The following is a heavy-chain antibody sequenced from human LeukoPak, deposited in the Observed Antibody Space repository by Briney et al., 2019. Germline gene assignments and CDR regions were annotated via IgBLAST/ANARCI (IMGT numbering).Heavy chain of an antibody. CDR2: IRFDSTNY. CDR3: AKGLHSSSWNDAFDI. V-gene: IGHV3-30*02. CDR1: GFTFSSYW. J-gene: IGHJ3*02. D-gene: IGHD6-13*01. Sequence: SGGSLRLSCAASGFTFSSYWMSWVRQAPGKGLEWVAFIRFDSTNYYYADSMKGRFTISRDNSQNTLYLQMNSLRVEDTAMYYCAKGLHSSSWNDAFDIWGQGTVVTVSS.